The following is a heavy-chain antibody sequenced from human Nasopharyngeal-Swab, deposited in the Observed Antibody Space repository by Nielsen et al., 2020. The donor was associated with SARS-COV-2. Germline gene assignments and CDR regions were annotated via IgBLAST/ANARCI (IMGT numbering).Heavy chain of an antibody. CDR3: ARGVNCQWLTRCYYFDY. Sequence: SVKVSCKASGFTFTSSAMQWVRQARGQRLEWIGWIVVGSGNTNYAQKFQERVTITRDMSTSTAYMELSSLRSEDTAVYYCARGVNCQWLTRCYYFDYWGQGTLVTVSS. D-gene: IGHD6-19*01. V-gene: IGHV1-58*02. J-gene: IGHJ4*02. CDR1: GFTFTSSA. CDR2: IVVGSGNT.